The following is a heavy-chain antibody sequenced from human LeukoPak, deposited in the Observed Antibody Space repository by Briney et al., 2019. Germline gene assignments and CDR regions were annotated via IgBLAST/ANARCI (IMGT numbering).Heavy chain of an antibody. D-gene: IGHD4-23*01. Sequence: SETLSLTCTVSGGSITNTYYWGWFRQPPGKGLEWIGSISYSGSTYYNPSPKSRVTISVHTSKNQFSLRLSSVTAADTAIYYCARANGGNGYYFDYWGQGTLVTVSS. J-gene: IGHJ4*02. V-gene: IGHV4-39*01. CDR1: GGSITNTYY. CDR2: ISYSGST. CDR3: ARANGGNGYYFDY.